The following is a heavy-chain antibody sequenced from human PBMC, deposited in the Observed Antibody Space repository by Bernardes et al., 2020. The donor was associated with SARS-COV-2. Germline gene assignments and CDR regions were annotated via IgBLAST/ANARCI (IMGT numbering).Heavy chain of an antibody. CDR2: IWYDGSNK. CDR3: AREDIAVAGTGAFDY. CDR1: GFTFSSYG. J-gene: IGHJ4*02. V-gene: IGHV3-33*01. Sequence: GGSLRLSCAASGFTFSSYGMHWVRQAPGKGLEWVAVIWYDGSNKYYADSVKGRFTISRDNSKNTLYLQMNSLRAEDTAVYYCAREDIAVAGTGAFDYWGQGTLVTVSS. D-gene: IGHD6-19*01.